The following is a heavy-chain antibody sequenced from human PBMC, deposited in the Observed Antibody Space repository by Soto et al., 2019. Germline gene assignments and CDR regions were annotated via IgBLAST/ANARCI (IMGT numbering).Heavy chain of an antibody. D-gene: IGHD3-22*01. CDR3: ARSDNTYYDSSGYYFGSYFDY. J-gene: IGHJ4*02. V-gene: IGHV4-30-4*01. Sequence: PSETLSLTCTVSGGSISIGDYYWSGIRQPPGKGLEWIGYIYYSGSTYYNPSLKSRVTISVDTSKNQFSLKLSSVTAADTAVYYCARSDNTYYDSSGYYFGSYFDYWGQGTLVTVSS. CDR2: IYYSGST. CDR1: GGSISIGDYY.